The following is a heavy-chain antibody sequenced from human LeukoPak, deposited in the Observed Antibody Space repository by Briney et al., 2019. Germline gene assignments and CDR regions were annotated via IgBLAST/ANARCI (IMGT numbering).Heavy chain of an antibody. Sequence: GGSLRLSCAASGFTFTSHDMNWVRQAPGKGLERLAYISDAGNTIYYEDPLKGRFTISRDNAKNSLSLQMNSLSADDTAVYYCARGGRWITEVPITYYFDSWGHGSPVTVSS. CDR2: ISDAGNTI. J-gene: IGHJ4*01. D-gene: IGHD3-16*01. V-gene: IGHV3-48*03. CDR1: GFTFTSHD. CDR3: ARGGRWITEVPITYYFDS.